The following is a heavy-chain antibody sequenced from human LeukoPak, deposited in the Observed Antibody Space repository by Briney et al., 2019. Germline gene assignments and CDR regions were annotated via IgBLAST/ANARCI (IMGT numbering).Heavy chain of an antibody. D-gene: IGHD3-10*01. Sequence: PGGSLRLSCAASGFTVSSNYMSWVRQGPGKGLECVSVISNDGDTYYADSVKGRFTISRDTSKNTVSLQMNSLRAEDTAVYYCAGAGLRDYYYMDVWGKGTTVTVSS. CDR1: GFTVSSNY. V-gene: IGHV3-53*01. CDR2: ISNDGDT. J-gene: IGHJ6*03. CDR3: AGAGLRDYYYMDV.